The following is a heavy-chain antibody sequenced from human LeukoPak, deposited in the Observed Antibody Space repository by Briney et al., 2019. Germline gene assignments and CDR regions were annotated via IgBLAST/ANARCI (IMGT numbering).Heavy chain of an antibody. V-gene: IGHV4-4*07. J-gene: IGHJ3*02. CDR2: IYTSGTT. D-gene: IGHD5-18*01. Sequence: SETLSLTCTVSGGSISSYYWNWLRQPAGKGLEWIGRIYTSGTTEYNPSLKSRVTMSLDTSKNQFSLQLSSVTAADTAIYYCARDRHLGQLTPFDIWGQGTMVTVSS. CDR3: ARDRHLGQLTPFDI. CDR1: GGSISSYY.